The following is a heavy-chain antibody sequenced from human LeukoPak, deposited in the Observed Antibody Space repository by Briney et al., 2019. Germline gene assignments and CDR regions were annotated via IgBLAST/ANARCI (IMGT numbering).Heavy chain of an antibody. V-gene: IGHV4-34*01. Sequence: SETLSLTCAVYGGSFSGYYWNWIRQPPGKGLEWIGEINHSGSTNYNPSLKSRVTISVDTSKNQFSLKLSSVTAADTAVYYCARVKNRIAAAGTGWFDPWGQGTLVTVSS. D-gene: IGHD6-13*01. J-gene: IGHJ5*02. CDR2: INHSGST. CDR3: ARVKNRIAAAGTGWFDP. CDR1: GGSFSGYY.